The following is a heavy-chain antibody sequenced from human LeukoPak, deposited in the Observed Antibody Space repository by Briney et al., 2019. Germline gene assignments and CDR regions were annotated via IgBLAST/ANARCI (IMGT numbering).Heavy chain of an antibody. CDR2: ISGSGGST. CDR1: GFTFSSYA. Sequence: GGSLRLSCAASGFTFSSYAMSWVREAPGKGLEGVSAISGSGGSTYYADSVKGRFTISRDNSKNTLYLQMNSLRAEDTAVYYCAKDLGGSYYRDYWGQGTLVTVSS. D-gene: IGHD1-26*01. V-gene: IGHV3-23*01. CDR3: AKDLGGSYYRDY. J-gene: IGHJ4*02.